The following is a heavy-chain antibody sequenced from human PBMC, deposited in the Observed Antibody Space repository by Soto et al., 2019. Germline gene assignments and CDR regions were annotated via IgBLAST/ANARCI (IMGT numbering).Heavy chain of an antibody. CDR1: GFTVSTYG. D-gene: IGHD2-8*02. Sequence: QVQLVESGGGVVQPGRSLRLSCAVSGFTVSTYGMHWFRQVPGKGLEWVAVISRDGGTKYYADSVKGRFTISRDNSRNTLFLEMNSLRGDDMAVYYCTGEVASGYWGQGTLVTVSS. CDR2: ISRDGGTK. J-gene: IGHJ4*02. V-gene: IGHV3-30*03. CDR3: TGEVASGY.